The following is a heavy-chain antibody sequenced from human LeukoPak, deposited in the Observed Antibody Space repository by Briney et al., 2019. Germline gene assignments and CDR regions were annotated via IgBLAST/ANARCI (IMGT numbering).Heavy chain of an antibody. CDR1: GFTFSSYS. J-gene: IGHJ1*01. CDR3: ARRTAGDCTGGSCYGFQH. CDR2: ISSSSSII. Sequence: AGGSLRLSCAASGFTFSSYSMNWVRQAPEKGLEWVSYISSSSSIIYYADSVKGRFTISRDNAKYSLYLQMNSLRAEDTAVYYCARRTAGDCTGGSCYGFQHWGQGTLVTVSS. V-gene: IGHV3-48*04. D-gene: IGHD2-15*01.